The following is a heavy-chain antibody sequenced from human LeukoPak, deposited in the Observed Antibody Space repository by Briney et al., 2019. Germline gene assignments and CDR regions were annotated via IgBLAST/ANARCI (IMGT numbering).Heavy chain of an antibody. Sequence: ASVKVSCKASGYTFTGYYMHWVRQAPGQGLEWMGWINPNSGGTNYAQKFQGRVTMTRDTSISTAYMELSRLRPDDTAVYYCARIGYYGSAPDYWGQGTLVTVSS. CDR3: ARIGYYGSAPDY. CDR1: GYTFTGYY. J-gene: IGHJ4*02. CDR2: INPNSGGT. D-gene: IGHD3-10*01. V-gene: IGHV1-2*02.